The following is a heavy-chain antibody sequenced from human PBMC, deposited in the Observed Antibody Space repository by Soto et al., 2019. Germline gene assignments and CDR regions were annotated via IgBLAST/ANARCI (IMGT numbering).Heavy chain of an antibody. CDR3: GTRPGGGGY. CDR1: GFTVSNNY. J-gene: IGHJ4*02. V-gene: IGHV3-53*01. D-gene: IGHD3-10*01. Sequence: EVQLVESGGGLIQPGGSLRLSCAVSGFTVSNNYMSWVRQAPGKGLEGVSVIYSGGYTAYGDSVKGRFTISRDNSKNTLFLTKNARGADNPAVYYWGTRPGGGGYWGQGTLVTVSS. CDR2: IYSGGYT.